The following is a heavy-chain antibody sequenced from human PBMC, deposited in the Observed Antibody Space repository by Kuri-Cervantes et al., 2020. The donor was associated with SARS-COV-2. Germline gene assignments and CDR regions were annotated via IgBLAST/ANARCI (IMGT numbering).Heavy chain of an antibody. Sequence: GESLKISCAASGFTFSSYWMSWVRQAPGKGLEWVSAISGSGGSTYYADSVKGRFTISRDNSKNTLYLQMNSLRAEDTAVYYCAKSRYCSGGSCYPGWFDPWGQGTLVTVSS. D-gene: IGHD2-15*01. J-gene: IGHJ5*02. CDR1: GFTFSSYW. V-gene: IGHV3-23*01. CDR2: ISGSGGST. CDR3: AKSRYCSGGSCYPGWFDP.